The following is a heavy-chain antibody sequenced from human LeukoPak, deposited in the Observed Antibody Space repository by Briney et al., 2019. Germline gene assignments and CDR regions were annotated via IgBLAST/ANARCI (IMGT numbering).Heavy chain of an antibody. CDR2: FDPEDGET. J-gene: IGHJ4*02. CDR3: ATVAYCGGDCYPFDY. Sequence: ASVKVSCKVSGYTLTELSMHWVRPAPGKGLEWMGGFDPEDGETIYAQKFQGRVTMTEDTSTDTAYMELSSLRSEDTAVYYCATVAYCGGDCYPFDYWGQGTLVTVSS. D-gene: IGHD2-21*02. CDR1: GYTLTELS. V-gene: IGHV1-24*01.